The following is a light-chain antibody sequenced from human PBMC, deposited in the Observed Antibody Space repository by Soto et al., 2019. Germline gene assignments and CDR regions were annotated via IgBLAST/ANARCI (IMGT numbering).Light chain of an antibody. CDR2: DVS. CDR3: SSYTSSLIPV. J-gene: IGLJ2*01. V-gene: IGLV2-14*03. CDR1: SSYIGAYNY. Sequence: QSALTQPASVSGSPGQSITISCTGTSSYIGAYNYVSWYQQHPGKAPKLMIFDVSDRPSGVSNRFSGSKSGNTASLTISGLQPEDEASYFCSSYTSSLIPVFGGGTKLTVL.